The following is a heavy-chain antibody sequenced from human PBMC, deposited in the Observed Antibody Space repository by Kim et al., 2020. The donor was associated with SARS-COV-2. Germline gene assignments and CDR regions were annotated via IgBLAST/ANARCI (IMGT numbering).Heavy chain of an antibody. CDR1: GFTVSSNY. D-gene: IGHD3-3*01. Sequence: GGSLRLSCAASGFTVSSNYMSWVRQAPGKGLEWVSVIYSGGSTYYADSVKGRFTISRDNSKNTLYLQMNSLRAEDTAVYYCARPYYDFWSGYSPYYYYYGMDVWGQGTTVTVSS. J-gene: IGHJ6*02. V-gene: IGHV3-66*04. CDR3: ARPYYDFWSGYSPYYYYYGMDV. CDR2: IYSGGST.